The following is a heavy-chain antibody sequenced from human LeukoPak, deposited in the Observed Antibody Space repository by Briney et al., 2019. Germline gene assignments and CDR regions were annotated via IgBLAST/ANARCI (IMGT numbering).Heavy chain of an antibody. J-gene: IGHJ6*03. Sequence: PGASVKVSCKASGYTFTSYYMHWVRQAPGQGLEWMGRINPNSGGTDYAQKFQGRVTMTRDTSISTAYMELSRLRSDDTAVYYCARSSVGDYSSIFVMDVWGKGTTVTVSS. CDR1: GYTFTSYY. CDR2: INPNSGGT. V-gene: IGHV1-2*06. CDR3: ARSSVGDYSSIFVMDV. D-gene: IGHD3-3*02.